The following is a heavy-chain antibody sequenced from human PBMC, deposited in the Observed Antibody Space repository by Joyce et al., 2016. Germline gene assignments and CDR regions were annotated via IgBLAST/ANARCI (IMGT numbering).Heavy chain of an antibody. J-gene: IGHJ4*02. CDR2: ISDNSRFI. D-gene: IGHD6-13*01. Sequence: EGQLVESGGGLVKPGGSLRLSCAASGFAFSTSTMSWVRQAPGKGLEWISSISDNSRFIYYADSLKGRFTISRDNAKSSLYLQMNSLRAEDTAVYYCGRVDPTEQPIDYWGQGTLVTVSS. CDR3: GRVDPTEQPIDY. CDR1: GFAFSTST. V-gene: IGHV3-21*01.